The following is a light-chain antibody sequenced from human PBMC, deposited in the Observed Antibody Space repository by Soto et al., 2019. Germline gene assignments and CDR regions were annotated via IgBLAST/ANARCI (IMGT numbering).Light chain of an antibody. J-gene: IGLJ1*01. CDR3: SSYTSSSIDYV. CDR2: EVS. CDR1: SSDVGGYNY. Sequence: QSALTQPAAVSGSPGQSITISCTGTSSDVGGYNYVSWYQQHPGKAPKLMIYEVSNRPSGVSIRFSGSKSGNTASLTISGLQAEDEDDYYCSSYTSSSIDYVFGTGTKLTVL. V-gene: IGLV2-14*01.